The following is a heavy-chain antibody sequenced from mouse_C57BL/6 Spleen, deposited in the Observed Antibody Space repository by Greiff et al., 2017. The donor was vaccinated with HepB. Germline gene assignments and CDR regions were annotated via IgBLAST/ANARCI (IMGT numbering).Heavy chain of an antibody. CDR2: INPSSGYT. CDR1: GYTFTSYT. CDR3: AFYDYDYFDY. V-gene: IGHV1-4*01. J-gene: IGHJ2*01. Sequence: QVQLKQSGAELARPGASVKMSCKASGYTFTSYTMHWVKQRPGQGLEWIGYINPSSGYTKYNQKFKDKATLTADKSYSTAYMQLSSLTSEDSAVYYCAFYDYDYFDYWGQGTTLTVSS. D-gene: IGHD2-4*01.